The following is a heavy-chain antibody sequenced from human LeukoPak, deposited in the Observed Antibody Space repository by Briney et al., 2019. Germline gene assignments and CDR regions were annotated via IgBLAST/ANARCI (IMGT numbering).Heavy chain of an antibody. CDR1: GYTFTACY. CDR2: INPNSGGT. J-gene: IGHJ4*02. Sequence: ASVKVSCKASGYTFTACYMYWLRQAPGQGLECMGRINPNSGGTNYAQKFQGRVTMTRDTSISTAYMELSRLRSDDTAVYYCATSSEGGYSYGSDIDYWGQGTLVTVSS. V-gene: IGHV1-2*06. CDR3: ATSSEGGYSYGSDIDY. D-gene: IGHD5-18*01.